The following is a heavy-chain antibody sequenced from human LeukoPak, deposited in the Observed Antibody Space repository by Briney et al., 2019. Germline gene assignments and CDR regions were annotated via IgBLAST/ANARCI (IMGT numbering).Heavy chain of an antibody. D-gene: IGHD1-26*01. CDR3: ARDGQWETALDY. V-gene: IGHV3-21*01. J-gene: IGHJ4*02. CDR2: ISSSSSYI. CDR1: GFTFSSYS. Sequence: GSLRLSCAASGFTFSSYSMNWVRQAPGKGLEWVSSISSSSSYIYYADSVKGRFTISRDNAKNSLYLQMNSLRAEDTAVYYCARDGQWETALDYWGQGTLVTVSS.